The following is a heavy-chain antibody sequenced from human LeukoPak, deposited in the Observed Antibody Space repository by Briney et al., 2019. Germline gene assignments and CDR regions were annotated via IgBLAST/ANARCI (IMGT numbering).Heavy chain of an antibody. CDR1: GFTLSRYW. Sequence: GGSLRLSCAASGFTLSRYWMSWVRQAPGKGLEWVANIKEDGSEKYYVDSVKGRFTISRDYAKKSLYLQMNSLRAEYTAVYYCARDQVLAMIGVLQGAFDIWGQGTMVTVSS. J-gene: IGHJ3*02. D-gene: IGHD3-22*01. CDR2: IKEDGSEK. V-gene: IGHV3-7*01. CDR3: ARDQVLAMIGVLQGAFDI.